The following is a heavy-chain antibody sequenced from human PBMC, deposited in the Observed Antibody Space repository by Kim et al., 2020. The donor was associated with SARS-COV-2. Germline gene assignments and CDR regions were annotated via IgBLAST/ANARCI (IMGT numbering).Heavy chain of an antibody. J-gene: IGHJ4*02. D-gene: IGHD1-26*01. CDR1: GYSISSGYY. V-gene: IGHV4-38-2*02. CDR2: IYHSGST. CDR3: ARDGVGATM. Sequence: SETLSLTCTVSGYSISSGYYWGWIRQPPGKGLEWIGSIYHSGSTYYNPSLKSRVTISVDTSKNQFSLKLSSVTAADTAVYYCARDGVGATMWGQGTLVT.